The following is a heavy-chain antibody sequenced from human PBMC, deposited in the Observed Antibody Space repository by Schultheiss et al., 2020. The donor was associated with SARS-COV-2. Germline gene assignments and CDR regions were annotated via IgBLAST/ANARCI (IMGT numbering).Heavy chain of an antibody. J-gene: IGHJ4*02. CDR3: ARDDYDYGDGVLDY. Sequence: GGSLRLSCVASGFTFSNYAMSWVRQAPGKGLVWVSRIKTDGSATTYADSVKGRFTISRDNAKNTLYLQMSRLRAEDTAVYYCARDDYDYGDGVLDYWGQGTLVTVSS. D-gene: IGHD4-17*01. CDR2: IKTDGSAT. CDR1: GFTFSNYA. V-gene: IGHV3-74*01.